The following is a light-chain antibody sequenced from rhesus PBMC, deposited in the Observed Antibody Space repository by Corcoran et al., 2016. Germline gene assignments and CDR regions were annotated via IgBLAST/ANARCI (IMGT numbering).Light chain of an antibody. CDR3: LQYNSDPFT. J-gene: IGKJ3*01. CDR1: QGISNF. V-gene: IGKV1-43*02. CDR2: DAS. Sequence: DIQMTQSPSSLSASVGDRVTITCRASQGISNFLSWYQQKPGKAPKLLIYDASTLQGGVPSRFSGSGSGTDFTLTISSLQPEGFATYYCLQYNSDPFTFGPGTKLDIK.